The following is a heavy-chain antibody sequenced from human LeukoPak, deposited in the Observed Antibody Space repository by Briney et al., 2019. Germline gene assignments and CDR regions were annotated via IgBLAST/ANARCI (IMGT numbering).Heavy chain of an antibody. CDR2: VSTSSRFI. CDR1: GFSFSSYS. V-gene: IGHV3-21*01. Sequence: GGSLRLSCEASGFSFSSYSMNWVRQAPGKGLEWVSSVSTSSRFIFYADSVQSRFTISRDNAKDSLFLQMNSLRAEDTAVYYCVRVSDAYDYFLDYWGQGTLVTVSS. J-gene: IGHJ4*02. D-gene: IGHD5-12*01. CDR3: VRVSDAYDYFLDY.